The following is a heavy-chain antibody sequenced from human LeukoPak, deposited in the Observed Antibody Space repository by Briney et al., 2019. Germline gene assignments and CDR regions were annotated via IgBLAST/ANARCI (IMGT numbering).Heavy chain of an antibody. CDR1: GFTFDNYN. CDR2: ISWNSGSK. J-gene: IGHJ4*01. Sequence: PGRSLRLSCAASGFTFDNYNLHWVRQPPGKGLEWVSGISWNSGSKGYADSVKGRFTISRDNAKNSLYLQMNSLRAEDMALYYCAKGRGTLLSFGVSADWGQGTLVIVSS. V-gene: IGHV3-9*03. CDR3: AKGRGTLLSFGVSAD. D-gene: IGHD3-10*01.